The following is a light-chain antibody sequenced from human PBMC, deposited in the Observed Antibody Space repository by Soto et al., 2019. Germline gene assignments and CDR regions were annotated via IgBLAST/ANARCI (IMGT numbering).Light chain of an antibody. CDR2: GAS. V-gene: IGKV1-27*01. CDR1: QGISNY. J-gene: IGKJ4*01. CDR3: QEHSSAPLT. Sequence: DLQMTQSPSSLSASVGDRLTITCRASQGISNYLAWYKQRPGKVTNLLIYGASTLQSGVPPRVSGSGSGTEVTRTISSLQTEDVATYYCQEHSSAPLTFGGGTKVDIK.